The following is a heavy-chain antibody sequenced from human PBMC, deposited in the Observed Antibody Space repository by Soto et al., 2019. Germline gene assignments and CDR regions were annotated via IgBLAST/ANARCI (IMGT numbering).Heavy chain of an antibody. J-gene: IGHJ5*01. CDR3: RVCPGGGSCYPQYRIDS. Sequence: GGSLRLSCATSGFTFSDFWMSWVRQAPGKGLEWVANIKQDGSDRYYVDSVKGRFTISRDNTKNTVDLQMTNLRAEDTAVYYCRVCPGGGSCYPQYRIDSWGQGTQVTVSS. CDR2: IKQDGSDR. D-gene: IGHD2-15*01. CDR1: GFTFSDFW. V-gene: IGHV3-7*01.